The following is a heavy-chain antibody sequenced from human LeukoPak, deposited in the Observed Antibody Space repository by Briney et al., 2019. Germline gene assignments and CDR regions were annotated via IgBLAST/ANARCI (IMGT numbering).Heavy chain of an antibody. J-gene: IGHJ6*03. Sequence: SETLSLTCTVSGGSISSSSYYWGWIRQPPGKGLEWIGSIYYSGSTYYNPSLKSRVTISVDTSKNQFSLKLSSVTAADTAVYYCARHAGYSSGWPHYYYCYYMDVWGKGTTVTVSS. CDR2: IYYSGST. CDR1: GGSISSSSYY. CDR3: ARHAGYSSGWPHYYYCYYMDV. V-gene: IGHV4-39*01. D-gene: IGHD6-19*01.